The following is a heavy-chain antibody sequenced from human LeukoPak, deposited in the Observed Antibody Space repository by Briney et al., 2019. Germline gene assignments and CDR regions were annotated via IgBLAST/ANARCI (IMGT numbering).Heavy chain of an antibody. CDR1: GFTFSNYA. J-gene: IGHJ4*02. Sequence: GGSLRLSCAASGFTFSNYAMSWVRQAPGKGLGWVSAITRSGDSTYYADSVKGRFTISRDNSKNTLSLQMNSLRVEDTAVYYCAKRSDAYRVFDYWGQGTLVTVSS. D-gene: IGHD5-24*01. V-gene: IGHV3-23*01. CDR3: AKRSDAYRVFDY. CDR2: ITRSGDST.